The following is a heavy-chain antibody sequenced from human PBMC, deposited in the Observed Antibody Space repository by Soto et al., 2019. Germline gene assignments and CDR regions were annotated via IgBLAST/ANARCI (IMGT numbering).Heavy chain of an antibody. V-gene: IGHV3-30*18. D-gene: IGHD1-26*01. CDR2: ISYDGSNE. J-gene: IGHJ4*02. CDR3: TKEYIVGTTWGYFES. Sequence: VQLVESGGGVVQPGGSLRLSCAASGFIFSTYGMHWVRQVPGKGLEWVAHISYDGSNEHYADSVKGRFTVSRDNAKSTLSLQLTSLRSEDTAVYYCTKEYIVGTTWGYFESWGQGTLVTVSS. CDR1: GFIFSTYG.